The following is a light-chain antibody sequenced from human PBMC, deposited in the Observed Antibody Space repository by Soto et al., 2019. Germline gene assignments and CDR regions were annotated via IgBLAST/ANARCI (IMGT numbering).Light chain of an antibody. CDR3: QQYKHWRT. Sequence: EIEMTQSPATLSSSPGERATLSCRPSQSVLSILAWYHQKPGQAPRPLTSDASTSAPGIPARISGSGSGPDFTLTINSLHSEDFAVYSCQQYKHWRTFGQGTKV. CDR1: QSVLSI. CDR2: DAS. J-gene: IGKJ1*01. V-gene: IGKV3-15*01.